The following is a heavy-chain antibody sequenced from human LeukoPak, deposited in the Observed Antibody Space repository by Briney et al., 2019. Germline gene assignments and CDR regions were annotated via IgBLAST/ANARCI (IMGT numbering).Heavy chain of an antibody. CDR2: IYYSGST. CDR3: AGGRYSWGGNY. D-gene: IGHD5-18*01. V-gene: IGHV4-59*01. Sequence: SETLSLTCTVSGGSISSYYWSWIRQPPGKGLEWIGYIYYSGSTNYNPSLKSRVTISVDTSKNQFSLKLSSVTAADTAVYHCAGGRYSWGGNYWGQGTLVTVSS. J-gene: IGHJ4*02. CDR1: GGSISSYY.